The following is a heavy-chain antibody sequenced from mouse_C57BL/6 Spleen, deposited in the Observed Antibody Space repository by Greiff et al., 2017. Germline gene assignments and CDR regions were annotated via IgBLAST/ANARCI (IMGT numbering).Heavy chain of an antibody. CDR1: GYTFTSYG. CDR3: ARDYGSSPPYAMDY. D-gene: IGHD1-1*01. Sequence: VQLQQSGAELARPGASVKLSCKASGYTFTSYGISWVKQRTGQGLEWIGEIYPRSGNTYYNEKFKGKATLTADKSSSTAYRELRSLTSEDSAVYFCARDYGSSPPYAMDYWGQGTSVTVSS. CDR2: IYPRSGNT. V-gene: IGHV1-81*01. J-gene: IGHJ4*01.